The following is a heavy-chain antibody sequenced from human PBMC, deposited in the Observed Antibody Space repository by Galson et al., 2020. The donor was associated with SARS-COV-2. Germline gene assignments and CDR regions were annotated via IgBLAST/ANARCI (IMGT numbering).Heavy chain of an antibody. Sequence: GESLKISCAASRFTFSSYEMNWVRQAPGKGLEWVSYISGSDYTIYYADSVKGRFTISRDNAKNSLYLQMNSLIAEDTAVYYCARGATSSGWYLTDAFDIWGQGTMVTVSS. J-gene: IGHJ3*02. CDR3: ARGATSSGWYLTDAFDI. CDR1: RFTFSSYE. CDR2: ISGSDYTI. D-gene: IGHD6-19*01. V-gene: IGHV3-48*03.